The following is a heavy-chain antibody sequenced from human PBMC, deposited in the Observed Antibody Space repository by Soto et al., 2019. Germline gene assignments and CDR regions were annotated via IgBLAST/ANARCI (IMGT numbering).Heavy chain of an antibody. Sequence: PSETLSLTCTVSGGSIIGYYCIFIRHSPWKGLEWIVYIYSTGSTNYNPSLRSRVTMSVDASKNQFSLKLSSVTAADTAMFYCARAHTSGWFVIDYWGQGALVTVSS. V-gene: IGHV4-59*01. D-gene: IGHD6-19*01. J-gene: IGHJ4*02. CDR3: ARAHTSGWFVIDY. CDR1: GGSIIGYY. CDR2: IYSTGST.